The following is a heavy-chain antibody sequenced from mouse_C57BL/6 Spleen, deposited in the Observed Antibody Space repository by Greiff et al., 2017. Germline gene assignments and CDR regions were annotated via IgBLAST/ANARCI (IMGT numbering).Heavy chain of an antibody. CDR1: GYAFSSYW. Sequence: QVQLQQSGAELVKPGASVKISCKASGYAFSSYWMNWVKQRPGKGLDWIGQISPGAGDTNYNGKFKGKATLTADKSSSAAYMQLSSLTSEDSAVYFCARDVSSNDFDYWGQGATLTVSS. J-gene: IGHJ2*01. CDR2: ISPGAGDT. D-gene: IGHD1-1*01. V-gene: IGHV1-80*01. CDR3: ARDVSSNDFDY.